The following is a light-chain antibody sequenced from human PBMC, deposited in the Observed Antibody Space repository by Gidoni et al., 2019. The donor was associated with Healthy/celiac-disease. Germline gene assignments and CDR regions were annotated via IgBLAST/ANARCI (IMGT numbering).Light chain of an antibody. CDR3: QQRSNWPPFT. Sequence: EIVLTHSPATLSLSPGERATLSCRPSQSVSRYLSWYQQKPGQAPRLLIYDASNRATGIPARFSGSGSGTDFTLTISSLEPEEFAVYYCQQRSNWPPFTFGPGTKVDIK. V-gene: IGKV3-11*01. CDR2: DAS. CDR1: QSVSRY. J-gene: IGKJ3*01.